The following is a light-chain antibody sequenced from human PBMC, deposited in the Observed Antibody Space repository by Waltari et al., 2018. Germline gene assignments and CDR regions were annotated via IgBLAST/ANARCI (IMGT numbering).Light chain of an antibody. CDR2: AAS. J-gene: IGKJ4*01. Sequence: DIQMTQSPSSLSASVGDRVTITCRASQSITIYLNWYQHKPGKAPKLLINAASSLQGRVPTRFSGSGSETDFNLTISTLQPEDFATYYCQQSYSALTFGGGTKVEIK. CDR3: QQSYSALT. CDR1: QSITIY. V-gene: IGKV1-39*01.